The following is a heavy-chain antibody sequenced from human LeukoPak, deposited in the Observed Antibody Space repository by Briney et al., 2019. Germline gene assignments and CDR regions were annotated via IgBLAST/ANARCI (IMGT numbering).Heavy chain of an antibody. J-gene: IGHJ4*02. D-gene: IGHD2-21*02. CDR2: IRYDGSNK. CDR1: GFTFSSYG. V-gene: IGHV3-30*02. CDR3: AKDLCGDCYSYNPAPIYPED. Sequence: GGSLRLSCAASGFTFSSYGMHWVRQAPGKGLEWVAFIRYDGSNKYYADSVKGRFTISRDNSKNTLYLQMNSLRAEDTAVYYCAKDLCGDCYSYNPAPIYPEDWGQGTLVTVSS.